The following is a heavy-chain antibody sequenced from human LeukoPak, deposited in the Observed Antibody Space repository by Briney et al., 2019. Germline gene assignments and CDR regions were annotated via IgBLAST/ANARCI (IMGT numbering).Heavy chain of an antibody. CDR2: ISSSSSYI. J-gene: IGHJ4*02. D-gene: IGHD5-12*01. Sequence: GGSLRLSCAASGFVFSSYTMNWVRQAPGKGLEWVSFISSSSSYIYYADSVKSRFTITRDNAKNSLYMQMNSLRAEDTAVYYCARDGRYSGYDRSPFDYWGQGTLVTVSS. CDR3: ARDGRYSGYDRSPFDY. V-gene: IGHV3-21*01. CDR1: GFVFSSYT.